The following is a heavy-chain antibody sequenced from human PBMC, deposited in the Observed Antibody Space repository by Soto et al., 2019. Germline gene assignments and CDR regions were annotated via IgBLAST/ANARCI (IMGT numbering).Heavy chain of an antibody. CDR1: GYSISSGYY. D-gene: IGHD5-12*01. Sequence: SETLSLTCAVSGYSISSGYYWGWIRQPPGKGLEWIGSIYHSGNTYYNPSLKSRVTISLDTSKTQFSLKLSSVTAADTAVYYCARGADIVATTGDDFDIWGQGTMVTVSS. V-gene: IGHV4-38-2*01. J-gene: IGHJ3*02. CDR3: ARGADIVATTGDDFDI. CDR2: IYHSGNT.